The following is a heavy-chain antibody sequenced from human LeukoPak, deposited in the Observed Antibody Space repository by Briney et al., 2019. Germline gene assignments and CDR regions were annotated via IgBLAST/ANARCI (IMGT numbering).Heavy chain of an antibody. Sequence: PGGSLRLSCAASGFTFSSYAMSWVRPAPGKGLEWVSAISGSGGSTYYADSVKGRFTVSRDNSKNTLYLQMNSLRAEDTAVYYCAKGGPLLSYYKDDAFDIWGQGTMVTVSS. CDR3: AKGGPLLSYYKDDAFDI. CDR1: GFTFSSYA. CDR2: ISGSGGST. D-gene: IGHD1-26*01. V-gene: IGHV3-23*01. J-gene: IGHJ3*02.